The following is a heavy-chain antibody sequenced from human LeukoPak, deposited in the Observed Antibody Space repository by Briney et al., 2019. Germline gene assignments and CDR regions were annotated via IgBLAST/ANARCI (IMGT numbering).Heavy chain of an antibody. CDR2: INHSGST. D-gene: IGHD3-10*01. CDR1: GGSFSGYY. CDR3: ARVLVQADFDY. Sequence: SETLSLTCAVYGGSFSGYYWSWIRQPPGKGLEWIGEINHSGSTNYNPSLKSRVTISVDTSKNQFSLKLSSVTAADTAVYYCARVLVQADFDYWGQGTLVTVSS. J-gene: IGHJ4*02. V-gene: IGHV4-34*01.